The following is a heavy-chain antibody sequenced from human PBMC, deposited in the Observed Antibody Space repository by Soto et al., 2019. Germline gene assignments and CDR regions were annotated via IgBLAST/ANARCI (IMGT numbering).Heavy chain of an antibody. J-gene: IGHJ6*02. CDR2: IYYSGST. D-gene: IGHD3-22*01. V-gene: IGHV4-61*01. CDR1: GGSVSSGSYY. CDR3: ARDHRGGEYYYDSSGYQNYYYYYYGMDV. Sequence: SETLSLTCTVSGGSVSSGSYYWSWIRQPPGKGLEWIGYIYYSGSTNYSPSLKSRVTISVDTSKNQFSLKLSSVTAADTAVYYCARDHRGGEYYYDSSGYQNYYYYYYGMDVWGQGTTVTVPS.